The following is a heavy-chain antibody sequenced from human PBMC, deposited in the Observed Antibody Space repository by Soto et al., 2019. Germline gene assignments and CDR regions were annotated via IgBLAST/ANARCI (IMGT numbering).Heavy chain of an antibody. CDR3: AREGRIAGTQIGWFDP. D-gene: IGHD6-6*01. J-gene: IGHJ5*02. CDR1: GFTFSSYG. CDR2: IWYDGSNK. V-gene: IGHV3-33*01. Sequence: QVQLVESGGGVVQPGRSLRLSCAASGFTFSSYGMHWVRQAPGKGLEWVAVIWYDGSNKYYADSVKGRFTISRDNSKNTLYLQMNSLRAEDTAVYYCAREGRIAGTQIGWFDPWGQGTLVTVSS.